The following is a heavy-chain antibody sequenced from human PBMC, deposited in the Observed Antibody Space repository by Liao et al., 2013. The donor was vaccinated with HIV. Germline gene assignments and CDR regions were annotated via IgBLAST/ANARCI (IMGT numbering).Heavy chain of an antibody. D-gene: IGHD3-10*01. CDR1: GGSISTFY. CDR2: ISATGHT. V-gene: IGHV4-4*07. Sequence: QVQLQESGPGLVKPSETLSLTCTVSGGSISTFYWRWIRQPAGKGLEWIGHISATGHTNDNPSLRSRVTMSIDTSKNQFSLRLSSVTAADTAVYYCARAKSHGLGSYYKDPFDIWGQGTMVTVSS. J-gene: IGHJ3*02. CDR3: ARAKSHGLGSYYKDPFDI.